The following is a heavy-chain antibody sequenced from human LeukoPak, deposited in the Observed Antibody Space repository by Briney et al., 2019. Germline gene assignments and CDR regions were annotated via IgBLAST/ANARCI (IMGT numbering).Heavy chain of an antibody. CDR1: ALTSSDHS. D-gene: IGHD6-25*01. CDR2: TRNKANSYTT. Sequence: LRLSSAASALTSSDHSMTCVRQAPGPRLERVGRTRNKANSYTTEYTASVKGRFTISRDDSKNSLYLQMNSLKTEDTAVYYCARARGPYGMDVWGQGTTVTVSS. J-gene: IGHJ6*02. CDR3: ARARGPYGMDV. V-gene: IGHV3-72*01.